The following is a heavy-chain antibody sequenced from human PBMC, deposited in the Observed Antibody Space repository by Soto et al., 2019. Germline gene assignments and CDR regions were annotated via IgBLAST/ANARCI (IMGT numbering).Heavy chain of an antibody. V-gene: IGHV1-18*01. D-gene: IGHD6-13*01. J-gene: IGHJ6*02. CDR1: GYTFTSYG. CDR2: ISAYNGNT. Sequence: ASVKVSCKASGYTFTSYGISWVRQAPGEGLEGMGWISAYNGNTNYAQKLQGRVTMTTDTSTSTAYMELRSLRSDDTAVYYCAVGMAAAGTPHTYYYYGMDVWGQGTTMTVYS. CDR3: AVGMAAAGTPHTYYYYGMDV.